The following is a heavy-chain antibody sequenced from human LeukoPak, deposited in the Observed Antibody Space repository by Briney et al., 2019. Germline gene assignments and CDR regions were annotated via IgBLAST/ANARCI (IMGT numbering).Heavy chain of an antibody. Sequence: SETLSLTCMVSGCSIRHGGDYLLWIRQHPERGLEWIGHIYYSGSTYYNPSLKSRVTISADGSKNQFSLRLSSVTAADTAVYYCAFGGSQQLWYPWGKGPLVTVSS. V-gene: IGHV4-31*03. D-gene: IGHD3-16*01. CDR3: AFGGSQQLWYP. CDR2: IYYSGST. J-gene: IGHJ5*02. CDR1: GCSIRHGGDY.